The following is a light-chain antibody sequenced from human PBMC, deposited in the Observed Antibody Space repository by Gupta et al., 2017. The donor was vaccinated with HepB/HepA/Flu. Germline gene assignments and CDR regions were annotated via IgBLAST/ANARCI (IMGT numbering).Light chain of an antibody. Sequence: DILLTQSPLSLPVTPGEPAPISCRSSQSLLHSNGFTYLDWYLQKPGQSPQLLLSLGAHRAPGVPDRISGSGSGTDFTLKISRVEAEDVGVYYCMQPLHTPWTFGQGTKVEIK. CDR3: MQPLHTPWT. CDR2: LGA. V-gene: IGKV2-28*01. CDR1: QSLLHSNGFTY. J-gene: IGKJ1*01.